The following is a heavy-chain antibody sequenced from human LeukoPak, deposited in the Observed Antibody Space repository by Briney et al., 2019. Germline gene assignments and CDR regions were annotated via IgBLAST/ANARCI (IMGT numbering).Heavy chain of an antibody. J-gene: IGHJ5*02. V-gene: IGHV4-59*01. Sequence: SETLSLTCTVSGGSISSYYWSWIRQPPGKGLEWIGYIYYSGSTSYNPSLKSRVTISVDTSKNQFSLKLSSVTAADTAVYYCARDRYYGSGSYRWFDPWGQGTLVTVSS. CDR2: IYYSGST. CDR1: GGSISSYY. D-gene: IGHD3-10*01. CDR3: ARDRYYGSGSYRWFDP.